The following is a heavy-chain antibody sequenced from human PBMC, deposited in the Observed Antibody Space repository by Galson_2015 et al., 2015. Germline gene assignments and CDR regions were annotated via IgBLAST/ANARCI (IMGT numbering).Heavy chain of an antibody. Sequence: SLRLSCAASGFTFSSYAMSWVRQAPGKGLEWVSAISGSGGSTYYADSVKGRFTIPRDNSKNTLYLQMNSLRAEDTAVYYCAKVSNVVVVAAIVDYWGQGTLVTVSS. CDR3: AKVSNVVVVAAIVDY. J-gene: IGHJ4*02. CDR2: ISGSGGST. V-gene: IGHV3-23*01. D-gene: IGHD2-15*01. CDR1: GFTFSSYA.